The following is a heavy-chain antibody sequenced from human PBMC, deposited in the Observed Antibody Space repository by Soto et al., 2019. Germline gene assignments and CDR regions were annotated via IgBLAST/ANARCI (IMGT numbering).Heavy chain of an antibody. V-gene: IGHV1-2*02. CDR3: ARVGASSGWSYYYYYGMDG. J-gene: IGHJ6*02. D-gene: IGHD6-19*01. Sequence: ASVKVSCKASGYTFTGYYMHWVRQAPGQGLEWMGWINPNSGGTNYAQKFQGSVTMTRDTSISTAYMELSRLRSDDTAVYYCARVGASSGWSYYYYYGMDGWGQGTTVTVAS. CDR1: GYTFTGYY. CDR2: INPNSGGT.